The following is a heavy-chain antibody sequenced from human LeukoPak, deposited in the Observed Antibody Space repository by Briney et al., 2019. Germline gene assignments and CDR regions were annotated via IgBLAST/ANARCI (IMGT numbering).Heavy chain of an antibody. Sequence: GGSLRLSCAASGFTFSSYGMHWVRQAPGKGLEWVAVISYDGSNKYYADSVKGRFTISRDNSKNTLYLQMNSLRAEDTAVYYCAKDVGYCSGGSCRVYWGQGTLVTVSS. CDR2: ISYDGSNK. CDR3: AKDVGYCSGGSCRVY. J-gene: IGHJ4*02. D-gene: IGHD2-15*01. V-gene: IGHV3-30*18. CDR1: GFTFSSYG.